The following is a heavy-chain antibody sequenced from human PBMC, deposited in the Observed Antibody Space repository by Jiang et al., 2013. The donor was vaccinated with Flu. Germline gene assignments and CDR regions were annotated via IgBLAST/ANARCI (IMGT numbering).Heavy chain of an antibody. CDR1: GFTFSSYG. CDR3: AKAPIAAAGRGYYFDY. V-gene: IGHV3-30*18. CDR2: ISYDGSNK. J-gene: IGHJ4*02. D-gene: IGHD6-13*01. Sequence: RSLRLSCAASGFTFSSYGMHWVRQAPGKGLEWVAVISYDGSNKYYADSVKGRFTISRDNSKNTLYLQMNSLRAEDTAVYYCAKAPIAAAGRGYYFDYWGQGTLVTVSS.